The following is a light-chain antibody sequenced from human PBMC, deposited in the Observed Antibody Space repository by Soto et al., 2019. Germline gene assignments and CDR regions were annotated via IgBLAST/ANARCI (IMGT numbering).Light chain of an antibody. V-gene: IGLV2-14*03. Sequence: LTQPASVSGSPGQSIAISCTGTSSDVGGYNSVSWYQQHPGKAPKLMIYNVSNRPSGVSDRFSGSKSGNTASLTISGLQAEDEADYYCSSYTSSNTYGFGTGTKVTVL. J-gene: IGLJ1*01. CDR3: SSYTSSNTYG. CDR1: SSDVGGYNS. CDR2: NVS.